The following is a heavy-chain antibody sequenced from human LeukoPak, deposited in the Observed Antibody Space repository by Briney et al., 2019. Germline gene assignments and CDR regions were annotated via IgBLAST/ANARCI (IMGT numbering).Heavy chain of an antibody. D-gene: IGHD2-15*01. CDR2: IYYSGST. Sequence: MASETLSLTCTVSGGSISSYYWSWIRQPPGKGLEWIGYIYYSGSTNYNPSLQSRVTISVDTSKNQFSLKLSSVTAADTAVYYCARRSEAGWYFDLWGRGTLVTVSS. V-gene: IGHV4-59*01. J-gene: IGHJ2*01. CDR1: GGSISSYY. CDR3: ARRSEAGWYFDL.